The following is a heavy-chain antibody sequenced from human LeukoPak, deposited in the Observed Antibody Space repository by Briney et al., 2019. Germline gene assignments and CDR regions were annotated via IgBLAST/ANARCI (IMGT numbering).Heavy chain of an antibody. J-gene: IGHJ4*02. Sequence: GGSLRLSCAASGFTLSSYATSWVRQAPGKGLECVSALSGSGADSDYADSVEGRVTISRDAYKNTLYLQLNSLRDEDTAVYYCAKQLDAGNYYPTGDDYWGQGTLVTVST. CDR2: LSGSGADS. V-gene: IGHV3-23*01. CDR3: AKQLDAGNYYPTGDDY. D-gene: IGHD3-10*01. CDR1: GFTLSSYA.